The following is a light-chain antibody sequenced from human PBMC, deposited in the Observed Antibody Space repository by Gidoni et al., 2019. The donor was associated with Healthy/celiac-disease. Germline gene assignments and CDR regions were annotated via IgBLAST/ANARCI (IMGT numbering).Light chain of an antibody. CDR1: QGISSY. V-gene: IGKV1-8*01. CDR2: AAS. J-gene: IGKJ2*01. Sequence: AIRMTQSPSSFSASTGDRVTITCRASQGISSYLAWYQQKPGKAPKLLIYAASTLQSGVPSRFSGIGSGTDFTLTISCLQSEDFATYYCQQYYSYPSFGQGTKLEIK. CDR3: QQYYSYPS.